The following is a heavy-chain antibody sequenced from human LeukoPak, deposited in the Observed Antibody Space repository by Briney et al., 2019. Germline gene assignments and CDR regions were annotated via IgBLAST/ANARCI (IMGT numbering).Heavy chain of an antibody. J-gene: IGHJ5*02. V-gene: IGHV3-21*01. CDR2: ISSSSSYI. Sequence: GGSLRLSCAASGFTFSSYSMNWVRQAPGKELEWVSSISSSSSYIYYADSVKGRFTISRDNAKNSLYLQMNSLRAEDTAVYYCARGTATRGYNWFDPWGQGTLVTVSS. D-gene: IGHD3-10*01. CDR3: ARGTATRGYNWFDP. CDR1: GFTFSSYS.